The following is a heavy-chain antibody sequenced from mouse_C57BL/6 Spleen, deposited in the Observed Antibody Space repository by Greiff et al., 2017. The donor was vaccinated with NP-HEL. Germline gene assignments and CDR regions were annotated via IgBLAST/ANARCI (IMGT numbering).Heavy chain of an antibody. V-gene: IGHV5-9*01. D-gene: IGHD1-1*01. Sequence: EVKLMESGGGLVKPGGSLKLSCAASGFTFSSYTMSWVRQTPEKRLEWVATISGGGGNTYYPDSVKGRFTISRDNAKNTLYLQMSSLRSEDTALYYCARHGSSYGYFDYWGQGTTLTVSS. CDR3: ARHGSSYGYFDY. CDR2: ISGGGGNT. CDR1: GFTFSSYT. J-gene: IGHJ2*01.